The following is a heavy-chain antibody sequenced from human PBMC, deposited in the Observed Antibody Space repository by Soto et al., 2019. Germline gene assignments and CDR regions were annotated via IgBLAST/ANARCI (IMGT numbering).Heavy chain of an antibody. CDR2: ISYTGRT. CDR3: ARGSFSSSSSWFDP. D-gene: IGHD6-6*01. V-gene: IGHV4-31*03. Sequence: SETLSLTCTVSGGSISSDANFWSWIRQLPGRGLEWIGYISYTGRTYYTPSLNSRLTISLDTSKNLFSLRLSAVTAADTAVYFCARGSFSSSSSWFDPWGQGTLVTVSS. J-gene: IGHJ5*02. CDR1: GGSISSDANF.